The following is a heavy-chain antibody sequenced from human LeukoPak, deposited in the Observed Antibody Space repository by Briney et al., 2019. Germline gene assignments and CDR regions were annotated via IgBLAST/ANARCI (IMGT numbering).Heavy chain of an antibody. Sequence: PSETLSLTCTVSGYSISSGYYWGWIRQPPGKGLEWIGSIYHSGSTYYNPSLKSRVTISVDTSKNQFSLKLSSVTAADTAVYYCASSLTYYYDSSGYQRAYAFDIWGQGTMVTVSS. D-gene: IGHD3-22*01. CDR2: IYHSGST. V-gene: IGHV4-38-2*02. CDR1: GYSISSGYY. CDR3: ASSLTYYYDSSGYQRAYAFDI. J-gene: IGHJ3*02.